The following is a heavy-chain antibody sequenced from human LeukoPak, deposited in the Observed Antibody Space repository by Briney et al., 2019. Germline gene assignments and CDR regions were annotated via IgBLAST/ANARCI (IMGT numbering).Heavy chain of an antibody. Sequence: SSETLSLTCTVSGGSISSSSYYWGWIRQPPGKGLEWIGSIYYSGSTYYNPSLKSRVTISVDTSKNQFSLKLSSVTAADTAVYYCARDWGPGYHNWFDPWGQGTLVTVSS. CDR2: IYYSGST. V-gene: IGHV4-39*07. CDR1: GGSISSSSYY. J-gene: IGHJ5*02. D-gene: IGHD3-10*01. CDR3: ARDWGPGYHNWFDP.